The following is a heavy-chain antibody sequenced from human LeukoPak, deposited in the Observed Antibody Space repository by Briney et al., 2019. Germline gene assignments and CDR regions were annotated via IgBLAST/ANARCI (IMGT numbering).Heavy chain of an antibody. V-gene: IGHV3-21*06. Sequence: GGPLRLSCAASGFTFSSYSMSWVRQAPGKGLEWVSSISDNSYWIYYADSVEGRFTISRDNSKDIVYLQMNRMRTEDTAVYYCAKDWEAHCGGDCYSAFDYWDQGTLVTVSS. CDR2: ISDNSYWI. D-gene: IGHD2-21*01. CDR1: GFTFSSYS. J-gene: IGHJ4*02. CDR3: AKDWEAHCGGDCYSAFDY.